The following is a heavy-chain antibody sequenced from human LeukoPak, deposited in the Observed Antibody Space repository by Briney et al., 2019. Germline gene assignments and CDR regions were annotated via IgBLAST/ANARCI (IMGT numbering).Heavy chain of an antibody. V-gene: IGHV3-30*18. CDR2: ISYDGSNK. Sequence: GGSLRLSCAASGFTFSSYGMHWVRQAPGKGLEWVAVISYDGSNKYYADSVKGRFTISRDNSKNTLYLQMNSLRAEDTAVYYCAKEEQWLATFDYWGQGTLVTASS. CDR3: AKEEQWLATFDY. D-gene: IGHD6-19*01. J-gene: IGHJ4*02. CDR1: GFTFSSYG.